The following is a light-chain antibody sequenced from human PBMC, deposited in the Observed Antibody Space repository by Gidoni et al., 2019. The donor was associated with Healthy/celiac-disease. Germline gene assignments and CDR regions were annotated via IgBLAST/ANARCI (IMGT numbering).Light chain of an antibody. CDR1: QSLLHSNGYNY. V-gene: IGKV2-28*01. CDR2: LGS. Sequence: DIVMTQSPLSLLVTPGEPASIPCRYSQSLLHSNGYNYLDWYLQKPGQSPQLLFSLGSNRSSRVPDRFSGSGSGTEVVGVYYCMQALRTPHTFGQGTKLEIK. CDR3: MQALRTPHT. J-gene: IGKJ2*01.